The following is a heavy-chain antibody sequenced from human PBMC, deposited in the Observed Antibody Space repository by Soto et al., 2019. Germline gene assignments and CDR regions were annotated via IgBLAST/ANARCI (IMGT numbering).Heavy chain of an antibody. CDR1: GGSISSYY. D-gene: IGHD3-10*01. J-gene: IGHJ4*02. V-gene: IGHV4-59*08. CDR2: IYYSGST. Sequence: SETLSLTCTVSGGSISSYYWSWIRQPPGKGLEWIGYIYYSGSTNYNPSLKSRVTISVDTSKNQFSLKLSSVTAADTAVYYCARHVRMVRGVAFDYWGQGTLVTVSS. CDR3: ARHVRMVRGVAFDY.